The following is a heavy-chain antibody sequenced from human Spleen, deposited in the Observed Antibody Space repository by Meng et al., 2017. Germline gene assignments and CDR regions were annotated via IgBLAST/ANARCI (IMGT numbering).Heavy chain of an antibody. CDR3: ARADYYDSSGEIS. CDR2: MRSSAGTI. V-gene: IGHV3-48*03. Sequence: GESLKISCAASGFTLSTYEMNWVRQAPGKGLEWVSYMRSSAGTIYYADSVKGRFTISRDNAKNSLYLQMNSLRAEDTAVYYCARADYYDSSGEISWGQGTLVTVSS. CDR1: GFTLSTYE. J-gene: IGHJ5*02. D-gene: IGHD3-22*01.